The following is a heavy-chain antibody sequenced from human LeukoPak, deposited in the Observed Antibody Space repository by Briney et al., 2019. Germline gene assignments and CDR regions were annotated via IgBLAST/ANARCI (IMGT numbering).Heavy chain of an antibody. CDR2: IYYSGST. V-gene: IGHV4-30-4*01. D-gene: IGHD3-22*01. CDR1: GGSISSGDYY. CDR3: ARGRYDSSGYYLAY. Sequence: PSETLSLTCTVSGGSISSGDYYWSWIRQPPGKGLEWIGYIYYSGSTYYNPSLKSRVTISVDTSKNQFSLKLSSVTAADTAVYYCARGRYDSSGYYLAYWGQGTLVTVSS. J-gene: IGHJ4*02.